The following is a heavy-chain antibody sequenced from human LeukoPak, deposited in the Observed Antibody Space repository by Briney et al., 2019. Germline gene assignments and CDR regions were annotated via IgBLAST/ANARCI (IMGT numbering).Heavy chain of an antibody. Sequence: ASVKVSCKASGYTFTSYAMNWVRQAPGQGLEWMGWINTNTGNPTYAQGLTGRFVFSLDTSVSTAYLQISSLKAEDTAVYYCARDPETTVTTSLDYWGQGTLVTVSS. J-gene: IGHJ4*02. CDR3: ARDPETTVTTSLDY. CDR2: INTNTGNP. D-gene: IGHD4-17*01. V-gene: IGHV7-4-1*02. CDR1: GYTFTSYA.